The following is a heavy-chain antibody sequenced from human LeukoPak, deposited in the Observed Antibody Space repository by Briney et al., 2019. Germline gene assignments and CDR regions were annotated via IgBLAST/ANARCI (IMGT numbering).Heavy chain of an antibody. Sequence: SETLSLTCTVSGGSISSTTYYWGWIRQPPGKGLEWIGTIYYSGTTSYNPSLKSRVTMSVDTSKHQFSLKLSSVTAADTGVYYCGRQRAGATDYWGQGTLVTVSS. CDR3: GRQRAGATDY. V-gene: IGHV4-39*01. D-gene: IGHD1-26*01. CDR2: IYYSGTT. J-gene: IGHJ4*02. CDR1: GGSISSTTYY.